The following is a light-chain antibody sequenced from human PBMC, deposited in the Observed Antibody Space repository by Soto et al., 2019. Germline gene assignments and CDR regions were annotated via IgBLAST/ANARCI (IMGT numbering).Light chain of an antibody. Sequence: DLQMTQSPSTLSASVGDRVTITCRASQSISSWLAWYQQKPGKAPKLLIYDASSLESGVPSRFSGSGSGTEFTLTISSLQPDDFATYYCQQYNSYSPPLTFGGGTKVEIK. CDR2: DAS. J-gene: IGKJ4*01. CDR1: QSISSW. CDR3: QQYNSYSPPLT. V-gene: IGKV1-5*01.